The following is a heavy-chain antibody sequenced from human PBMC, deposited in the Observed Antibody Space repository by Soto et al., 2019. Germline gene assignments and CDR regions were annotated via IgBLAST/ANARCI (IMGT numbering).Heavy chain of an antibody. CDR2: INHSGST. J-gene: IGHJ6*02. V-gene: IGHV4-34*01. CDR3: ARGRTVTNYYYYYGMDV. CDR1: GGSFGGYY. Sequence: SETLSLTCAVYGGSFGGYYWSWIRQPPGKGLEWIGEINHSGSTNYNPSLKSRVTISVDTSKNQFSLKLSSVTAADTAVYYCARGRTVTNYYYYYGMDVWGQGTTVTVSS. D-gene: IGHD4-17*01.